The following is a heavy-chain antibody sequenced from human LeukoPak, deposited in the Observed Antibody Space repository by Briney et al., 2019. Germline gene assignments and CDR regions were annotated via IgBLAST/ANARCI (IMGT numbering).Heavy chain of an antibody. CDR1: GFSISSYW. J-gene: IGHJ6*02. D-gene: IGHD3-16*01. V-gene: IGHV3-7*03. CDR2: INHNGNVN. Sequence: GGSLRLSCAASGFSISSYWMNWARQAPGKGLEWVASINHNGNVNYYVDSVKGRFTISRDNAKNSLYLQMSNLRAEDTAVYFCARGGGLDVWGQGATVTVSS. CDR3: ARGGGLDV.